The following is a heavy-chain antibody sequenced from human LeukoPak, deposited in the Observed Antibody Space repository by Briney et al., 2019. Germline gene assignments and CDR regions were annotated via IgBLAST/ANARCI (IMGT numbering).Heavy chain of an antibody. D-gene: IGHD3-9*01. CDR3: ARGGLYFDWLLHYYFDY. Sequence: ASVKVSCKASGYTFTGYYMHWVRQAPGQGLEWMGWINPNSGGTNYAQKFQGRVTMTRDTSISTAYMELSRLRSDDTAVYYCARGGLYFDWLLHYYFDYWGQGTLVTVSS. J-gene: IGHJ4*02. CDR1: GYTFTGYY. V-gene: IGHV1-2*02. CDR2: INPNSGGT.